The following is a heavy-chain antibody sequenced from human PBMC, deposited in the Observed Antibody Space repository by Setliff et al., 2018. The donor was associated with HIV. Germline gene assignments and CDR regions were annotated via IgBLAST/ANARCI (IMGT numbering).Heavy chain of an antibody. CDR1: GFTFSTYG. V-gene: IGHV3-33*05. Sequence: GGSLRLSCAVSGFTFSTYGMHWVRQAPGKGLEWVTFIEHDGSKKFYADSVKGRFTISRDNAKNSLYLQMNSLRAEDTAVYYCARDREYYGDYVSYFDYWGQGTLVTVSS. J-gene: IGHJ4*02. CDR2: IEHDGSKK. CDR3: ARDREYYGDYVSYFDY. D-gene: IGHD4-17*01.